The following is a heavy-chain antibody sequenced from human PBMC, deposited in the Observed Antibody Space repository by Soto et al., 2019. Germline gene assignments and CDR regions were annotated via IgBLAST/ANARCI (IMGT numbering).Heavy chain of an antibody. CDR3: ARETRYYDFWSGYPSDYYYGMDV. CDR1: GGSVSSGSYY. Sequence: QVQLQESGPGLVKPSETLSLTCTVSGGSVSSGSYYWSWIRQPLGKGLEWIGYIYYSGSTNYNPSLQSRVTSSVDTSKNQISLKLSSVTAADTAVYYCARETRYYDFWSGYPSDYYYGMDVWGQGTTVTVSS. D-gene: IGHD3-3*01. CDR2: IYYSGST. J-gene: IGHJ6*02. V-gene: IGHV4-61*01.